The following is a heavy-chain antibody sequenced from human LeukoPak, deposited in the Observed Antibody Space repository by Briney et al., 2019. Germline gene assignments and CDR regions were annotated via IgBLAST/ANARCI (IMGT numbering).Heavy chain of an antibody. J-gene: IGHJ4*02. D-gene: IGHD3-22*01. Sequence: PGGSLRLSCAASGFTFSSYSMNWVRQAPGKGLEWVSSISSSSSFRYYADSVKGRFTISRDNAKNSLYLQMNRLRAEDTAVYYCARESSGYFYWGQGTLVTVSS. CDR2: ISSSSSFR. CDR3: ARESSGYFY. CDR1: GFTFSSYS. V-gene: IGHV3-21*01.